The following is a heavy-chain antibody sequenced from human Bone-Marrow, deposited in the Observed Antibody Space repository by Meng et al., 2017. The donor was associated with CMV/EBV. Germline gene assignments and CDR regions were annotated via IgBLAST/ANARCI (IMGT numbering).Heavy chain of an antibody. Sequence: GEYLKISCKGSGYSFTTYWIGRVRQMPEKGLEWMGIIYPGDSDTTYGPSFHGQVTISADKSIRTAYLQWNSLKAPDTAMYYCARLWIYYDFRSGYYPADYWGQGTLVTVSS. D-gene: IGHD3-3*01. V-gene: IGHV5-51*01. CDR2: IYPGDSDT. J-gene: IGHJ4*02. CDR3: ARLWIYYDFRSGYYPADY. CDR1: GYSFTTYW.